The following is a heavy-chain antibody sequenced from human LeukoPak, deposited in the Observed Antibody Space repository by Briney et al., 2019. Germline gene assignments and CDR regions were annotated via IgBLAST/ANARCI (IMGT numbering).Heavy chain of an antibody. CDR3: ARLRRYYHSSNI. CDR2: ISAFYGKT. CDR1: GCTFTSYG. D-gene: IGHD3-3*01. V-gene: IGHV1-18*01. J-gene: IGHJ3*02. Sequence: ASVKVSCKASGCTFTSYGISWVRQAPGQGLEWMGGISAFYGKTNYAQKLQGRVTMTPDTSTSTAYMALRSLRSDDTAVYYCARLRRYYHSSNIWGQGTMVTVSS.